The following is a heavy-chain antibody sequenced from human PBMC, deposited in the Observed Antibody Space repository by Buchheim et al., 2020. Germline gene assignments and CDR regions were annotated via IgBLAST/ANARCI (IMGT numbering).Heavy chain of an antibody. D-gene: IGHD3-22*01. CDR2: INPSGGST. Sequence: QVQLVQSGAEVKKPGASVKVSCKASGYTFTSYYMHWVRQAPGQGLEWMGIINPSGGSTSYVQKFQGRVTMTRDTSTSTVYMELSSLRSEDTAVYYCARELPVTMILGGWFDPWGQGTL. CDR1: GYTFTSYY. CDR3: ARELPVTMILGGWFDP. V-gene: IGHV1-46*01. J-gene: IGHJ5*02.